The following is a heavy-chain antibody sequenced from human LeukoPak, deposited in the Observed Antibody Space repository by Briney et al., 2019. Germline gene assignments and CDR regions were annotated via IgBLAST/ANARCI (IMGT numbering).Heavy chain of an antibody. Sequence: ASVKVSCKASGCTFTSYAMRWVRQAPGQRLEWMGWINAGNGNTKYSQKFQGRVTITRDTSASTAYMELSSLRSKDTAVYYCARFHDCGGKGFDYWGQGTLVTVSS. D-gene: IGHD4-23*01. V-gene: IGHV1-3*01. J-gene: IGHJ4*02. CDR1: GCTFTSYA. CDR3: ARFHDCGGKGFDY. CDR2: INAGNGNT.